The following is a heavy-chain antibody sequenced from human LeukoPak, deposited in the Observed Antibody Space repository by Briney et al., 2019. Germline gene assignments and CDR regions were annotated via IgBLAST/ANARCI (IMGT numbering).Heavy chain of an antibody. CDR1: GFTFSSYA. CDR2: ISGSGGST. Sequence: PGGSLRLSCAASGFTFSSYAMSWVRQAPGKGLEWVSAISGSGGSTYYADSVKGRFTISRDNSKNTLYLQMNSLRAEDTAVYYCAKDGRVVPAAMPYYFDYWGQGTLVTVSS. D-gene: IGHD2-2*01. CDR3: AKDGRVVPAAMPYYFDY. V-gene: IGHV3-23*01. J-gene: IGHJ4*02.